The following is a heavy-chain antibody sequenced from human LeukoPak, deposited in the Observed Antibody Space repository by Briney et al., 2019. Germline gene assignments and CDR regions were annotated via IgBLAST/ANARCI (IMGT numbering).Heavy chain of an antibody. J-gene: IGHJ4*02. Sequence: NTGGSLRLSCAASTFTFSSYTMNWVRQAPGTGLEWVSSISSSGSYIYYADSLKGRFTVSRDNAKNSLYLQMNSLRAEDTAVYYCARDPPFIIGTTFFDYWGQGTLVTVSS. CDR1: TFTFSSYT. D-gene: IGHD1-20*01. CDR2: ISSSGSYI. CDR3: ARDPPFIIGTTFFDY. V-gene: IGHV3-21*01.